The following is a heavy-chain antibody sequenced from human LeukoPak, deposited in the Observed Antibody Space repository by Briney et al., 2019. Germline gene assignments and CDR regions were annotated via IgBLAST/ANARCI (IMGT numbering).Heavy chain of an antibody. CDR3: ARQRVGYFRS. D-gene: IGHD2/OR15-2a*01. Sequence: QPGGSLRLSCAASGFTFSNYAMHWVRQAPGKGLEGVALMSYDGSHHYYAVSVKGRFTISRDTSNNTVFLHMNKLRNADTSVYYCARQRVGYFRSWGQGTLVTVSS. V-gene: IGHV3-30*01. CDR2: MSYDGSHH. CDR1: GFTFSNYA. J-gene: IGHJ5*02.